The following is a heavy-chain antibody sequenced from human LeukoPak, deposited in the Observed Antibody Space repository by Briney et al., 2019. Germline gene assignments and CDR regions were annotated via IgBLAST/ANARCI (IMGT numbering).Heavy chain of an antibody. CDR1: GGSISSYC. D-gene: IGHD3-9*01. Sequence: SETLSLTCTVSGGSISSYCWSWIRQPPGKGLEWIGYISYSGSTNYNPSLKSRVTISIDTSKNQFPLKLRSVTAADTAIYYCARQGYDILTGYIDAFDIWGQGTMVTVSS. V-gene: IGHV4-59*08. CDR3: ARQGYDILTGYIDAFDI. CDR2: ISYSGST. J-gene: IGHJ3*02.